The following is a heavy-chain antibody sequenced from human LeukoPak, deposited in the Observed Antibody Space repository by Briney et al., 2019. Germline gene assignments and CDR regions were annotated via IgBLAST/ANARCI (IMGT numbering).Heavy chain of an antibody. J-gene: IGHJ6*03. CDR3: ALGYCSSTSCHDYYYYMDV. CDR1: GVTVSSNY. CDR2: IYSGGST. D-gene: IGHD2-2*01. V-gene: IGHV3-53*01. Sequence: GGSLRLSCAASGVTVSSNYMSWVRQAPGKGLEWVSVIYSGGSTYYADSVKGRFTISRDNSKNTLYLQMNSLRAEDTAVYYCALGYCSSTSCHDYYYYMDVWGKGTTVTVSS.